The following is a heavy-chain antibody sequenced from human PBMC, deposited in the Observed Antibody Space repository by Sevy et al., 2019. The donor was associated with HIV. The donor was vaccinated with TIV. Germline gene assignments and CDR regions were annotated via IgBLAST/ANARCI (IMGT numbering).Heavy chain of an antibody. V-gene: IGHV3-53*01. CDR3: ARVGVISSGWFYFDY. CDR2: IYSAGPT. D-gene: IGHD6-19*01. J-gene: IGHJ4*02. Sequence: GGSLRLSCVASGFIVSSNYMSWVRQAPGEGLEWVSVIYSAGPTYYADSVKGRFTISRDNSKNTLYLQMNSLRADDTAVYYCARVGVISSGWFYFDYWGQGALVTVSS. CDR1: GFIVSSNY.